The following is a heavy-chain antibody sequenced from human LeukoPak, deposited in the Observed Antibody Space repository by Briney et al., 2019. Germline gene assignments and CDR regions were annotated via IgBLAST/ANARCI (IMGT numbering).Heavy chain of an antibody. V-gene: IGHV6-1*01. J-gene: IGHJ4*02. CDR2: TYYMSNWYN. CDR1: GDSVSSYSVV. Sequence: SQTLSLTCAISGDSVSSYSVVWNWIRQSPSRGLEWLGRTYYMSNWYNDYAVSVKSRITINPDTSKNQFSLQLNSVTPEDTAVYYCVKPIVVAGSYYFEHWGQGTPVTVSP. CDR3: VKPIVVAGSYYFEH. D-gene: IGHD6-19*01.